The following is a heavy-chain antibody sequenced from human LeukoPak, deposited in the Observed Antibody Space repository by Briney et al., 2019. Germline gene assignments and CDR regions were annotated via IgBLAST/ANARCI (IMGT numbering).Heavy chain of an antibody. CDR2: IYYSGST. Sequence: SETLSLTCTVPGGSISSYYWNWIRQPPGKGLEWIGYIYYSGSTNYNPSLKSRVTISVDSSKNQFSQKLSSVTAADTAVYYCARLRGYCSSTSCYEDWGQGTLVTVSS. J-gene: IGHJ4*02. V-gene: IGHV4-59*08. CDR3: ARLRGYCSSTSCYED. D-gene: IGHD2-2*01. CDR1: GGSISSYY.